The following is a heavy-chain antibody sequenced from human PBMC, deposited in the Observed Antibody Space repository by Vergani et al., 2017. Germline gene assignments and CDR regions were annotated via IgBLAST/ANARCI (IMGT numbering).Heavy chain of an antibody. CDR3: ARGGRFIAAPYWYFDL. J-gene: IGHJ2*01. CDR1: GGTFSSYA. V-gene: IGHV5-51*01. CDR2: IYPGDSDT. D-gene: IGHD6-13*01. Sequence: VQLVQSGAEVKKPGSSVKVSCKASGGTFSSYAISWVRQAPGQGLEWMGIIYPGDSDTRYSPSFQGQVTISRDKSISTSYLQWSSLKASDPAMYYCARGGRFIAAPYWYFDLWGRGTLVTVSS.